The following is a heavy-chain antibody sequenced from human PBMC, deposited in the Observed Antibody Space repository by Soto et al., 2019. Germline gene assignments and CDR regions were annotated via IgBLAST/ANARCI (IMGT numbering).Heavy chain of an antibody. J-gene: IGHJ6*02. CDR2: IKSNADGGAT. Sequence: GGSLRLSFAASGFTLTKASMSWVRQAPGKGLEWVGHIKSNADGGATDYAAPVKGRFTVSRDDSRNTLYLQLNSLKTEDTAVYYCTTAPFSFITLPGTSFLIGMDVWGQGT. V-gene: IGHV3-15*01. CDR3: TTAPFSFITLPGTSFLIGMDV. D-gene: IGHD3-10*01. CDR1: GFTLTKAS.